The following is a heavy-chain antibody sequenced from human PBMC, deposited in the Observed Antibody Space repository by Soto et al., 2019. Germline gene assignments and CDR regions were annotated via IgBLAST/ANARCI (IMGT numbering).Heavy chain of an antibody. CDR2: IYYSGST. Sequence: SETLSLTCTVSGGSISSYYWSWIRQPPGKGLEWIGYIYYSGSTNYNPSLKSRVTISVDTSKNQFSLKLSSVTAADTAVYYCARGTTTVTTEFDYWGQGTLVTVS. CDR3: ARGTTTVTTEFDY. CDR1: GGSISSYY. D-gene: IGHD4-4*01. V-gene: IGHV4-59*01. J-gene: IGHJ4*02.